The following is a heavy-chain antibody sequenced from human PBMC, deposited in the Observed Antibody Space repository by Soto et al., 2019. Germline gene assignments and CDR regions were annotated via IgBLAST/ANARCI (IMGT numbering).Heavy chain of an antibody. D-gene: IGHD7-27*01. CDR1: GFTFSSYG. CDR2: ISYDGSNK. CDR3: AKERYSNGGYYYYGMDF. Sequence: GGSLRLSCAASGFTFSSYGMHWVRQAPGKGLEWVAVISYDGSNKYYADSVKGRFTISRDNSKNTLYLQMNSLRAEDTAVYYCAKERYSNGGYYYYGMDFWGQGTTVTVSS. J-gene: IGHJ6*02. V-gene: IGHV3-30*18.